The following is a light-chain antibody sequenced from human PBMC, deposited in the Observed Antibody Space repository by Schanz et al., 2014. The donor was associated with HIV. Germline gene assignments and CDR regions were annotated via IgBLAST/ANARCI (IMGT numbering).Light chain of an antibody. CDR2: DVT. CDR3: SSYTSSTTYV. CDR1: SSDIGAYNY. J-gene: IGLJ1*01. Sequence: SVLTQPASVSGSPGQSVTISCTGSSSDIGAYNYVAWYQQHPGKAPKVMIYDVTNRPSGVSNRFSASKSGNTASLTIFGLQAEDEADYYCSSYTSSTTYVFGTGTKLTVL. V-gene: IGLV2-14*01.